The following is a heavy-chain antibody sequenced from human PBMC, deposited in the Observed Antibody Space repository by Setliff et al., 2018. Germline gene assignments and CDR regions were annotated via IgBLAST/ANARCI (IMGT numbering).Heavy chain of an antibody. V-gene: IGHV4-39*07. CDR1: GASISTTYYY. J-gene: IGHJ6*03. D-gene: IGHD3-10*01. CDR2: IYQNGIT. CDR3: ARDRSTVIRGVTSFFYYYMDV. Sequence: LSLTCSVSGASISTTYYYWDWIRQSPEKGLEWIGTIYQNGITYYNPSVKSRVTISVDKSKNQFSLSLRSVTAADTAVYYCARDRSTVIRGVTSFFYYYMDVWGGGTTVTVSS.